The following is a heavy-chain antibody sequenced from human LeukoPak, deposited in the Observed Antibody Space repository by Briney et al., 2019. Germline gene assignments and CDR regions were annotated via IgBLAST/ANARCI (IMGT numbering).Heavy chain of an antibody. CDR1: GFTFSSYA. Sequence: PGGSLRLSCAASGFTFSSYAMSGVRQAPGKGLEWVSTISGSGEKTYYADSVKGRFTISRDNSKNTLYLQMYSLRVEDTAVYYCAKWGSGSYYKGSFDYWGQGTLVTVSS. CDR2: ISGSGEKT. V-gene: IGHV3-23*01. D-gene: IGHD3-10*01. J-gene: IGHJ4*02. CDR3: AKWGSGSYYKGSFDY.